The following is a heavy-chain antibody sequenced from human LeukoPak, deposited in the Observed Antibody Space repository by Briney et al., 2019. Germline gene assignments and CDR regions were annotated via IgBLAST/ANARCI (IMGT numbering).Heavy chain of an antibody. D-gene: IGHD3-3*02. CDR2: ISSSSSTI. CDR3: ARAFAGAPFDL. J-gene: IGHJ2*01. V-gene: IGHV3-48*04. CDR1: GFTFSSYS. Sequence: GGSLRLSCAASGFTFSSYSMNWVRQAPGKGLEWVSYISSSSSTIYYADSVKGRFTISRDNAKNSLYLQMNSLRAEDTAVYYCARAFAGAPFDLWGRGTLVTVSS.